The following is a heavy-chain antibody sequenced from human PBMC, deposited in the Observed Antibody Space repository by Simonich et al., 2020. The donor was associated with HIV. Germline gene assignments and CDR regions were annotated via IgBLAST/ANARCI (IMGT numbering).Heavy chain of an antibody. CDR2: ISHVGRT. Sequence: VQLQQWGAGLLKPSETLSLTCAVYGGSFSGYYWSWIRQPPGKGLEWIGEISHVGRTNNNPSPKSRVPRSVDTSKKQSSLRLSSVTAADTALYYCARHRPSGNYLYEVDYFDFWGQGTLVTVSS. CDR1: GGSFSGYY. J-gene: IGHJ4*02. CDR3: ARHRPSGNYLYEVDYFDF. D-gene: IGHD1-26*01. V-gene: IGHV4-34*02.